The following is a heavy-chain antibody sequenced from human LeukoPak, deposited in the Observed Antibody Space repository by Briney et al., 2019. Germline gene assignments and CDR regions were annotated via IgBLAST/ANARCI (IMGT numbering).Heavy chain of an antibody. V-gene: IGHV4-39*01. CDR2: IEYSEKT. CDR1: GGSISSGSISSSNYY. Sequence: SGTLSLTCVVSGGSISSGSISSSNYYWAWLRQPPGKGLEWIGSIEYSEKTYYNPSLRGRVSIFVDASKTRFSLNLNFVTAADTAMYYCARHLHDPTFDFWGQGTLVTVPS. J-gene: IGHJ4*02. CDR3: ARHLHDPTFDF.